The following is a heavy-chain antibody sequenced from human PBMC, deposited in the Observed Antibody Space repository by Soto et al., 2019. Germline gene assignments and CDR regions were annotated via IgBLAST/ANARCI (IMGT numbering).Heavy chain of an antibody. CDR1: GFTFSSYA. Sequence: GGSLRLSCAASGFTFSSYAMSWVRQAPGKGLEWVSAISGSGGSTYYADSVKGRFTISRDNSKNTLYLQMNSLRAEDTAVYYCAPKRGGGSLPLGYFDYWGQGTLVTVSS. J-gene: IGHJ4*02. CDR2: ISGSGGST. D-gene: IGHD3-10*01. CDR3: APKRGGGSLPLGYFDY. V-gene: IGHV3-23*01.